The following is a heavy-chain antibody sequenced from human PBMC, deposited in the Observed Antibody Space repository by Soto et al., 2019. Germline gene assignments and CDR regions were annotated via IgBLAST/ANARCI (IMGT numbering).Heavy chain of an antibody. J-gene: IGHJ6*02. CDR2: IYYSGST. D-gene: IGHD3-3*01. CDR1: GGSISSYY. Sequence: SETLSLTCTVSGGSISSYYWSRIRQPPGKGLEWIGSIYYSGSTYYNPSLKSRVTISVDTSKNQFSLKLSSVTAADTAVYYCASQGITIFGVVMYYYYYGMDVWGQGTTVTVSS. CDR3: ASQGITIFGVVMYYYYYGMDV. V-gene: IGHV4-39*01.